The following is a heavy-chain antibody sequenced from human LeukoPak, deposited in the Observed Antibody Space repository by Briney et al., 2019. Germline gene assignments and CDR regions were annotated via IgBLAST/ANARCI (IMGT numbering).Heavy chain of an antibody. Sequence: SETLSLTCTVSGGSVSSGSYYWSWIRQPPGKGLEWIGYIYYSGSTNYNPSLKSRVTISVDTSKNQFSLKLSSVTAADTAVYYCARDDYGDYGVWGRGTLVTVSS. CDR2: IYYSGST. V-gene: IGHV4-61*01. CDR3: ARDDYGDYGV. CDR1: GGSVSSGSYY. J-gene: IGHJ4*02. D-gene: IGHD4-17*01.